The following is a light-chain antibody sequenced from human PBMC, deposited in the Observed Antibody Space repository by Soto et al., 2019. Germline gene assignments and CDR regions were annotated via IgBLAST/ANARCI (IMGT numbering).Light chain of an antibody. V-gene: IGLV2-14*03. CDR1: SSDVGGYNE. CDR2: DVT. Sequence: QSVLTQPASVSGSPGQSTTISCTGTSSDVGGYNEVSWYQQRPGKAPKLMIYDVTNRPSGVSNRFSGSKSDNTASLTISGLQAEDEAYYYCSSHAAGSTLIFGGGTKLTVL. J-gene: IGLJ2*01. CDR3: SSHAAGSTLI.